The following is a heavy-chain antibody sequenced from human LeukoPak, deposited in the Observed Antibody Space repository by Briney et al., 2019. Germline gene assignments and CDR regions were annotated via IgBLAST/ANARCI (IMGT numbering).Heavy chain of an antibody. CDR1: GFTFNRCG. CDR2: IVYDGSHQ. V-gene: IGHV3-30*18. CDR3: VKGSGTSGYGMDA. D-gene: IGHD3-10*01. J-gene: IGHJ6*02. Sequence: GRSLRLSCAASGFTFNRCGMHWVRQAPGKGLEWVAVIVYDGSHQYYTDSVKGRFTISRDNSKNTVFLQMDSLRAEDTGVYYCVKGSGTSGYGMDAWGQGTTVTVPS.